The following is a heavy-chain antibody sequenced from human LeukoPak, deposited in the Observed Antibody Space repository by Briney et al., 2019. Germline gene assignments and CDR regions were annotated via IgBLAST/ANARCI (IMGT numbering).Heavy chain of an antibody. CDR2: IYYSGST. CDR1: GGSISSSSYY. D-gene: IGHD3-22*01. CDR3: ARQRARSSGYYLYYFDY. J-gene: IGHJ4*02. V-gene: IGHV4-39*01. Sequence: SETQSLTCTVSGGSISSSSYYWGWIRQPPGKGLEWIGSIYYSGSTYYNPSLKSRVTISIDTSKNQFSLKLSSVTAADTAVYYCARQRARSSGYYLYYFDYWGQGTLVTVSS.